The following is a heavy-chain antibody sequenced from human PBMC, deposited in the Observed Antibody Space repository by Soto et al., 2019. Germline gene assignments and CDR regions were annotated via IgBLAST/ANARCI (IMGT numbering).Heavy chain of an antibody. Sequence: PVGSLRLSCAASGFTFSTYWMSWVRQAPGKGLEWVANINRDGSEKYYVDSVRGRFTISRDNARDSLYLQMNTLGAEDTAVYYCGRAIYPSSYGYYYHGMDVWGQGTTVTVSS. V-gene: IGHV3-7*01. D-gene: IGHD5-18*01. CDR2: INRDGSEK. J-gene: IGHJ6*02. CDR3: GRAIYPSSYGYYYHGMDV. CDR1: GFTFSTYW.